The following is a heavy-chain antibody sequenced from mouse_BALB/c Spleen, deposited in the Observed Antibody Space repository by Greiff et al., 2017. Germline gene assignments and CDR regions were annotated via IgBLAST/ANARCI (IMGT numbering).Heavy chain of an antibody. V-gene: IGHV2-6-7*01. CDR2: IWGDGST. CDR3: ARDGGAYGYYFDY. Sequence: VQVVESGPGLVAPSQSLSITCTVSGFSLTGYGVNWVRQPPGKGLEWLGMIWGDGSTDYNSALKSRLSISKDNSKSQVFLKMNSLQTDDTARYYCARDGGAYGYYFDYWGQGTTLTVSS. CDR1: GFSLTGYG. J-gene: IGHJ2*01. D-gene: IGHD1-2*01.